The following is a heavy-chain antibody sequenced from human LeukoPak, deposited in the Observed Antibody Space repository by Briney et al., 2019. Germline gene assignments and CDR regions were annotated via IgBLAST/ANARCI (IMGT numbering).Heavy chain of an antibody. CDR1: GGSISSYY. V-gene: IGHV4-59*01. CDR3: ARVWNSNRPSYYYYMDV. J-gene: IGHJ6*03. Sequence: SETLSLTCTVSGGSISSYYWSWIRQPPGKGLEWIGYIYYSGSTNYNPSLKSRVTISVDTSKNQFSLKLSSVTAADTAVYYCARVWNSNRPSYYYYMDVWGKGTTVTVSS. D-gene: IGHD4-11*01. CDR2: IYYSGST.